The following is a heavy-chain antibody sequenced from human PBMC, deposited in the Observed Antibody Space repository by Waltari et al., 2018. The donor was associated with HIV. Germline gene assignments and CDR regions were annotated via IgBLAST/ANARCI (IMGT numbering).Heavy chain of an antibody. V-gene: IGHV3-49*03. CDR2: IRSKAYGGTT. Sequence: EVQLVESGGGLVQPGRSLRLSCTASGFTFGAYAMSWFRQAPGKGLEWVGFIRSKAYGGTTEYAASVKGRFTISRDDSKSIAYLQMNSLKTEDTAVYYCTRDELPFDPWGQGTLVTVSS. D-gene: IGHD1-7*01. J-gene: IGHJ5*02. CDR3: TRDELPFDP. CDR1: GFTFGAYA.